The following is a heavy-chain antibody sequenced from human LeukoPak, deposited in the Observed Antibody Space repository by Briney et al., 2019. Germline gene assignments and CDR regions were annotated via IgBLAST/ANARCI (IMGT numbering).Heavy chain of an antibody. Sequence: ASVKVSCKTSGYTFTSYDINWVRQATGQGLEWMGWMNPNSANTDYAQRFQGRVTMTRNTSISTAYMELSSLRSDDTAVYYRARGEWLRHFDYWGQGTLVTVSS. CDR3: ARGEWLRHFDY. D-gene: IGHD5-12*01. CDR1: GYTFTSYD. CDR2: MNPNSANT. J-gene: IGHJ4*02. V-gene: IGHV1-8*01.